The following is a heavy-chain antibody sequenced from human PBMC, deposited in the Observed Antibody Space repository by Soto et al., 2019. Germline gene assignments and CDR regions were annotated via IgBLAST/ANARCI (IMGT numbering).Heavy chain of an antibody. Sequence: EVQLLESGGGVVQPGGSLRLSCVASGFTFNHAWMTWFRQAPGKGLEWVGRINSKADGGKTDYDTPVQGRYTISRDYSKHTVYLQINSLKSEVTAGYYCTREVVVEVVVAASPGTQEWCDPWCQGTLVTVSS. J-gene: IGHJ5*02. CDR1: GFTFNHAW. V-gene: IGHV3-15*01. D-gene: IGHD2-15*01. CDR2: INSKADGGKT. CDR3: TREVVVEVVVAASPGTQEWCDP.